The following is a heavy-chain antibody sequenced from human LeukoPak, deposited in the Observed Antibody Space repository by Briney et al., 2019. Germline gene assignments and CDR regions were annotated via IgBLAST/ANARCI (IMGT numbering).Heavy chain of an antibody. D-gene: IGHD3-10*01. CDR2: ISSNGVST. CDR3: ARDVMGSWFGELNYYYYGMDV. J-gene: IGHJ6*02. Sequence: GGSLRLSCSPSGFTFSSYARHLVRQAPGKGLEYVSPISSNGVSTYYADSVKGRFTISRDNSKNTLYLQINRLRAEVKDVYYCARDVMGSWFGELNYYYYGMDVWGQGTTVTVSS. V-gene: IGHV3-64*04. CDR1: GFTFSSYA.